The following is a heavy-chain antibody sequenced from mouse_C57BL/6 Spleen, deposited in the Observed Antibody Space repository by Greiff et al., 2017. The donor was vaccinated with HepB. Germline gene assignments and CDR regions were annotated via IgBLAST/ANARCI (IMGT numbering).Heavy chain of an antibody. CDR2: ISSGGSYT. Sequence: EVKLEESGGDLVKPGGSLKLSCAASGFTFSSYGMSWVRQTPDKRLEWVATISSGGSYTYYPDSVKGRFTISRDNAKNTLYLQMSSLKSEDTAMYYCARRGVVTDYAMDYWGQGTSVTVSS. D-gene: IGHD2-2*01. V-gene: IGHV5-6*02. CDR3: ARRGVVTDYAMDY. J-gene: IGHJ4*01. CDR1: GFTFSSYG.